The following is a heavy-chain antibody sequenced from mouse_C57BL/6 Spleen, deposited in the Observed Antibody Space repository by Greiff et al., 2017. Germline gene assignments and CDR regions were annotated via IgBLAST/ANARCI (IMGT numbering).Heavy chain of an antibody. CDR2: ISSGSSTI. Sequence: EVQGVESGGGLVKPGGSLKLSCAASGFTFSDYGMHWVRQAPEKGLEWVAYISSGSSTIYYADTVKGRFTISRDNATNTLFLQMTSLRSEDTATYYGARSGRNYAMYYSGQGTSVTVSS. V-gene: IGHV5-17*01. J-gene: IGHJ4*01. CDR1: GFTFSDYG. CDR3: ARSGRNYAMYY.